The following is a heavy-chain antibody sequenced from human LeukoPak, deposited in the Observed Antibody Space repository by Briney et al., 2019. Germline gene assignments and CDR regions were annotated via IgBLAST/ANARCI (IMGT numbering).Heavy chain of an antibody. CDR1: GFTFDDYG. V-gene: IGHV3-20*04. Sequence: GGSLRLSCVASGFTFDDYGMSWVRRAPGKGLEWVSGINWNGGSTGYADSVKGRFTISRDNAKNSLYLQMNSLRAEDTALYYCARNSGYTTSPGYWGQGTLVTVSS. CDR3: ARNSGYTTSPGY. CDR2: INWNGGST. D-gene: IGHD3-16*02. J-gene: IGHJ4*02.